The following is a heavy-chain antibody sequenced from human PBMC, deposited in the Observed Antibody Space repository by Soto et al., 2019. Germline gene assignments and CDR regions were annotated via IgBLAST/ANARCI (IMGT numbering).Heavy chain of an antibody. CDR2: INPNSGGT. D-gene: IGHD1-26*01. CDR1: GYTFTGYY. J-gene: IGHJ4*02. CDR3: ARVRATLGRSWYFAY. V-gene: IGHV1-2*04. Sequence: ASVKVSCKASGYTFTGYYMHWVRQAPGQGLEWMGWINPNSGGTNYAQKFQGWVTMTRDTSISTAYMELSRLRSDDTAVYYCARVRATLGRSWYFAYWGQGTLVTVSS.